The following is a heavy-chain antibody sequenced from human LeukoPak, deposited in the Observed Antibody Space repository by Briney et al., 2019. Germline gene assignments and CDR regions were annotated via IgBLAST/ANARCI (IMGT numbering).Heavy chain of an antibody. V-gene: IGHV1-2*02. J-gene: IGHJ1*01. Sequence: ASVKVSCKASGYTFTGYYTHWVRQAPGQGLEWMGWINPNSGGTNYAQKFQGRVTMTRDTSISTAYMELSRLRSDDTAVYYCATSYSSSPEYFQHWGQGTLVTVSS. CDR3: ATSYSSSPEYFQH. CDR1: GYTFTGYY. CDR2: INPNSGGT. D-gene: IGHD6-13*01.